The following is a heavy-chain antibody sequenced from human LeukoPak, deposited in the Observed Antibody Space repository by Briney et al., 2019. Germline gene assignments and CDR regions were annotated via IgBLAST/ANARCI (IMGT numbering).Heavy chain of an antibody. J-gene: IGHJ5*02. CDR2: ISGSGGST. V-gene: IGHV3-23*01. D-gene: IGHD6-19*01. CDR3: AKDQVQWLVGWFDP. Sequence: GASLRLSCAASGFTFSSYAMSWVRQAPGKGLEWVSAISGSGGSTYYADSVKGRFTISRDNSKNTLYLQMNSLRAEDTALYYCAKDQVQWLVGWFDPWGQGTLVTVSS. CDR1: GFTFSSYA.